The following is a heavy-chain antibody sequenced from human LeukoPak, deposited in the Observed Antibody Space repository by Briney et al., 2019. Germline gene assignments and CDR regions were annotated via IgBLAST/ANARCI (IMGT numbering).Heavy chain of an antibody. D-gene: IGHD4-17*01. Sequence: PGGSLRLSCAASGFTFSIYSMNWVRQAPGKGLEWLSYISTGGRTVKYADSVKGRFTISRDNARSSLFLQMSNLRVEDTAVYFCARGATVTYYFDHWGQGALVAVSS. V-gene: IGHV3-48*04. J-gene: IGHJ4*02. CDR1: GFTFSIYS. CDR3: ARGATVTYYFDH. CDR2: ISTGGRTV.